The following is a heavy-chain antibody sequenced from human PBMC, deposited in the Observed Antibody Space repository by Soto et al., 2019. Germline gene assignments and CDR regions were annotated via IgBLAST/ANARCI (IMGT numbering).Heavy chain of an antibody. V-gene: IGHV1-18*01. J-gene: IGHJ4*02. CDR2: ISGSFGST. Sequence: QVRLVQSGPEVKKPGASVRVSCKASGYTFTMYGISWVRQTPGQGLEWMGWISGSFGSTEYAEKFRDRVTMTTDTSTNTAYMELRSLRSYDTAVYYCGRLPNCSNGKCYGYYFDYWGQGNLVTVSS. D-gene: IGHD2-2*01. CDR3: GRLPNCSNGKCYGYYFDY. CDR1: GYTFTMYG.